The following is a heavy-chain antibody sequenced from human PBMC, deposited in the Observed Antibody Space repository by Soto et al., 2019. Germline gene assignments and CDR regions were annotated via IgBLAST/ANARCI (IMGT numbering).Heavy chain of an antibody. CDR3: ARGGCAFDY. CDR1: GYTFTNYA. V-gene: IGHV1-3*01. J-gene: IGHJ4*02. Sequence: QVQLVQSGAEVKKPGASVKVSCKASGYTFTNYAMHWVRQTPGQRLEWMGWINAGNGNTKYSQKFQGRVTITRDTAARAGYLELGSPKFEDTAVVYCARGGCAFDYWGPGTLVTVSS. D-gene: IGHD3-16*01. CDR2: INAGNGNT.